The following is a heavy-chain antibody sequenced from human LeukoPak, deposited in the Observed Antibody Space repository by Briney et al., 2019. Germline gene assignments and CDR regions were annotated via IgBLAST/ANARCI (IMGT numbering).Heavy chain of an antibody. CDR1: GFTFSSYG. J-gene: IGHJ1*01. D-gene: IGHD5-18*01. Sequence: PGGSLRLSCAASGFTFSSYGMHWVRQAPGKGLEWVAFIRYDGSNKYYADSVKGRFTISRDNSKNTLYLQMNSLRAEATAVYSCAKDQRGYSFGSPFQHWGQGTLVTVSS. CDR3: AKDQRGYSFGSPFQH. CDR2: IRYDGSNK. V-gene: IGHV3-30*02.